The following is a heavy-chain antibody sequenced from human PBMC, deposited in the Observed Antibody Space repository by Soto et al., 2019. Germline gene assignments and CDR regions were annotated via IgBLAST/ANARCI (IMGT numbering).Heavy chain of an antibody. CDR3: ARVSWGDKEFDY. CDR1: GYTFTSYD. CDR2: MNPSSGHT. D-gene: IGHD1-26*01. V-gene: IGHV1-8*01. J-gene: IGHJ4*02. Sequence: QVQLVQSGAEVKKPGASVKVSCKASGYTFTSYDINWVRQATGQGLEWMGWMNPSSGHTGYAQKFQGRVTMTRNTSISTAYMELSSLRSEDTAVYYCARVSWGDKEFDYWVQGTLVTVSS.